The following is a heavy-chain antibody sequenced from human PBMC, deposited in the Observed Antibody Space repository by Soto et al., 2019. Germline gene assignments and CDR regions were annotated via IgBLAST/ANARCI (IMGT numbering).Heavy chain of an antibody. J-gene: IGHJ6*02. Sequence: GGSLRLSCAASGFTFSSYAMSWVRQAPGKGLEWVSAISGSGGSTYYADSVKGRFTISRDNSKNTLYLQMNSLRAEDTAVYYCAKAFIVGATSWNYYYGMDVWGQGTTVTVSS. V-gene: IGHV3-23*01. D-gene: IGHD1-26*01. CDR2: ISGSGGST. CDR3: AKAFIVGATSWNYYYGMDV. CDR1: GFTFSSYA.